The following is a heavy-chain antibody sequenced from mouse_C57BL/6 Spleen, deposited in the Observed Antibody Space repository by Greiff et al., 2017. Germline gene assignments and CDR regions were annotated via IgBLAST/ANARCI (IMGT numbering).Heavy chain of an antibody. V-gene: IGHV2-6*01. D-gene: IGHD1-1*01. J-gene: IGHJ3*01. CDR2: IWGVGST. CDR3: ASYSYGSSSWFAY. Sequence: VKLMESGPGLVAPSQSLSITCTVSGFSLTSYGVDWVRQSPGKGLEWLGVIWGVGSTNYNSALKSRLSISKDNYKSQVFLKMNSLQTDDTAMYYCASYSYGSSSWFAYWGQGTLVTVSA. CDR1: GFSLTSYG.